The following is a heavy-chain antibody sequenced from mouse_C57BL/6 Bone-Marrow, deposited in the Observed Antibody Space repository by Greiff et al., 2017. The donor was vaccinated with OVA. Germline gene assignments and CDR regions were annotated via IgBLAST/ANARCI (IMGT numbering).Heavy chain of an antibody. CDR3: ARDYYGSSYDAMDY. V-gene: IGHV1-7*01. CDR2: INPSSGYT. Sequence: QVQLKQSGAELAKPGASVKLSCKASGYTFTSYWMHWVKQRPGQGLEWIGYINPSSGYTKYNQKFKDKATLTADKASSTAYMQLSSLTYEDSAVYYCARDYYGSSYDAMDYWGQGTSVTVSS. D-gene: IGHD1-1*01. J-gene: IGHJ4*01. CDR1: GYTFTSYW.